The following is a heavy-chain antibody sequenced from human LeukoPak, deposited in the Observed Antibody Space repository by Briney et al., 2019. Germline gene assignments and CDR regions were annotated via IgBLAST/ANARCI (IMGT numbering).Heavy chain of an antibody. D-gene: IGHD6-13*01. V-gene: IGHV4-30-4*01. Sequence: SETLSLTCTVSGGSISSGDYYWSWIRQPPGKGLEWIGYIYYSGSTYYNPSLKSRVTISVDTSKNQFSLKLSSVTAADTAVYYCARQYSSSWYYYYGMDVWGQGTTVTVSS. CDR3: ARQYSSSWYYYYGMDV. J-gene: IGHJ6*02. CDR2: IYYSGST. CDR1: GGSISSGDYY.